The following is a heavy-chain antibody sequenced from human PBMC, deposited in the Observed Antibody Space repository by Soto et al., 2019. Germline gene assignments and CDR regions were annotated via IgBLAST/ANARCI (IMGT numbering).Heavy chain of an antibody. CDR2: IDPSDSYT. CDR3: ARPYGPLLSTSWHSYALDI. J-gene: IGHJ3*02. D-gene: IGHD2-2*01. Sequence: XESLTISCKASAYTFTSYWITLGRQMPGEGLEWMGRIDPSDSYTDYSPSFEGHVTISADKSITTAYLQWSGLRASDTAMYYCARPYGPLLSTSWHSYALDIWGQGTMVTVSS. V-gene: IGHV5-10-1*01. CDR1: AYTFTSYW.